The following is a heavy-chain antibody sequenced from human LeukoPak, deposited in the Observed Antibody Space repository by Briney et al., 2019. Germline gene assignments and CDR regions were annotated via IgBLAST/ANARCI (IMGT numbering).Heavy chain of an antibody. CDR3: ARDGDGDYVDY. J-gene: IGHJ4*02. CDR2: INSDGSST. V-gene: IGHV3-74*01. CDR1: GFTFSSYW. D-gene: IGHD2-21*02. Sequence: PGGSLRLSCAVSGFTFSSYWMHWVRQAPGKGLVWVSRINSDGSSTSYADSVKGRFTISRDNAKNTLYLQMNSLRAEDTAVYYCARDGDGDYVDYWGQGILVTVSS.